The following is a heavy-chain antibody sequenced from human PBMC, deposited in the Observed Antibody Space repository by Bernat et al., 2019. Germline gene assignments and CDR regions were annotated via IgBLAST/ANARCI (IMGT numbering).Heavy chain of an antibody. V-gene: IGHV3-49*03. D-gene: IGHD3-16*01. CDR2: IRSKAYGGTT. CDR1: GFTFGDYA. CDR3: TRIMIMFGGVSSGLDY. Sequence: EVQLVESGGGLVQPGRSLRLSCTASGFTFGDYAMSWFRQAPGKGLEWVGFIRSKAYGGTTEYAASVKGRFTISRDDSKSIAYLQMNSLKTEDTAVYYCTRIMIMFGGVSSGLDYWGQGTLVTVSS. J-gene: IGHJ4*02.